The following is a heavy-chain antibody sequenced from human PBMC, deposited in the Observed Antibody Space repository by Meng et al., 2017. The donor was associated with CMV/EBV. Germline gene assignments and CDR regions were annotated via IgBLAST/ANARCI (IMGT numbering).Heavy chain of an antibody. CDR2: IRHDVTTK. CDR3: AKDQLLFGGPNAYFDD. J-gene: IGHJ4*02. V-gene: IGHV3-30*02. CDR1: GFTFDTHG. D-gene: IGHD3-16*01. Sequence: GGSLRLSCAASGFTFDTHGMHWVRQAPGKGLEWVAFIRHDVTTKFYGDSVKGRFTISRDNSKNTLYLQMNSLRAEETAVYYCAKDQLLFGGPNAYFDDWGQGTLVTVSS.